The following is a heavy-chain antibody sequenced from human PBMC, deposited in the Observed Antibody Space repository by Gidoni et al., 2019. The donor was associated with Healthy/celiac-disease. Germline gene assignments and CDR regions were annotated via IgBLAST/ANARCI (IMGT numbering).Heavy chain of an antibody. CDR3: ARTRRERDGYNRVYFDY. CDR2: IYYSGST. V-gene: IGHV4-39*01. CDR1: GGATTSGSSY. J-gene: IGHJ4*02. D-gene: IGHD5-12*01. Sequence: QLQLQESGPGLGKPSATLSLTCTVPGGATTSGSSYWGWIRQPPGKGLEWIGSIYYSGSTYYNPSLKSRVTISVDTSKNQFSLKLSSVTAADTAVYYCARTRRERDGYNRVYFDYWGQGTLVTVSS.